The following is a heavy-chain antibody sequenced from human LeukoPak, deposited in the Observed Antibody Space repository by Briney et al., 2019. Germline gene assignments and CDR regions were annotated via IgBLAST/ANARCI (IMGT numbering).Heavy chain of an antibody. CDR1: GFTFSTYA. CDR2: VSSSPGVT. J-gene: IGHJ6*04. Sequence: GGSLRLSCALSGFTFSTYAMSWVRQAPGEGLEWVSTVSSSPGVTYYAESVKGRFTVSRDNSQNTLYLQMNSLRAEDTAIYYCAKRGKYYMDVWGKGTTATVSS. V-gene: IGHV3-23*01. CDR3: AKRGKYYMDV. D-gene: IGHD2/OR15-2a*01.